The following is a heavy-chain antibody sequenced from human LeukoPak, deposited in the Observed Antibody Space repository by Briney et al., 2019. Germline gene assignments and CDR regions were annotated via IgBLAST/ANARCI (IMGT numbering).Heavy chain of an antibody. CDR2: ISSSSSCI. CDR1: GFTFSSYS. CDR3: ARDGGSSGYYNRYYYYYYMDV. V-gene: IGHV3-21*01. J-gene: IGHJ6*03. D-gene: IGHD3-22*01. Sequence: GGSLRLSCAASGFTFSSYSMNWVRQAPGKGLEWVSSISSSSSCIYYADSVKGRFTISRDNAKNSLYLQMNSLRAEDTAVYYCARDGGSSGYYNRYYYYYYMDVWGKGTTVTVSS.